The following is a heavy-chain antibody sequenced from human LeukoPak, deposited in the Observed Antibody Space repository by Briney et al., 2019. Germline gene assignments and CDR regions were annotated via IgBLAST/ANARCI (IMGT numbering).Heavy chain of an antibody. J-gene: IGHJ4*02. CDR3: AKNSGSTAL. Sequence: GGSLRLSCAASGFTFNTYWMSWVRQAPGKGLEWVANIKPDGSEKYYVDSVKGRFTISRDNSKNTLYLQMNSLRAEDTAMYYCAKNSGSTALWGQGTLVTVSS. D-gene: IGHD1-26*01. CDR1: GFTFNTYW. V-gene: IGHV3-7*02. CDR2: IKPDGSEK.